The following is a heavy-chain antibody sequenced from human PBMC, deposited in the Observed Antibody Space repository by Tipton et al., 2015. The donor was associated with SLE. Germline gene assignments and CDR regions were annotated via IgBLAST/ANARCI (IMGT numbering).Heavy chain of an antibody. D-gene: IGHD3-10*01. CDR2: IYYSGST. CDR3: ARGLLWGAFDI. CDR1: GGSISSGGYY. V-gene: IGHV4-31*03. J-gene: IGHJ3*02. Sequence: TLSLTCTVSGGSISSGGYYWSWIRQHPGKGLEWVGYIYYSGSTYYNPSLKSRVTISVDTSKNQFSLKLSSVTAADTAVYYCARGLLWGAFDIWGQGTMVTVSS.